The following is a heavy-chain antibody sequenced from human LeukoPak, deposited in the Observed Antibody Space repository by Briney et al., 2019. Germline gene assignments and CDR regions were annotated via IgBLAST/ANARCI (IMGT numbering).Heavy chain of an antibody. CDR2: ISWNSGSI. Sequence: GRSLRLSCAASGFTLDDYAMHWVRQAPGKGLEWVSSISWNSGSIGYADSVKGRFTISRDNAKNSLYLLMNSLRAEDTAVYYCARAVAAARGVNYFDYWGQGTLVTVSS. CDR1: GFTLDDYA. D-gene: IGHD3-10*01. J-gene: IGHJ4*02. CDR3: ARAVAAARGVNYFDY. V-gene: IGHV3-9*01.